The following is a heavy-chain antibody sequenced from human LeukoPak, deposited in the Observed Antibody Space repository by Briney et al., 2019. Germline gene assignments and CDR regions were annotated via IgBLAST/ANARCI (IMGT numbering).Heavy chain of an antibody. CDR2: IYSGGST. CDR1: GFTVSSNY. J-gene: IGHJ4*02. V-gene: IGHV3-66*02. CDR3: ARVYSGYCSSTSCGGVFDY. Sequence: GGSLRLSCAASGFTVSSNYMSWVRQAPGKGLEWVSVIYSGGSTYYADSVKGRFTISRDNSKNTLYLQMNSLRAEDTAVYYCARVYSGYCSSTSCGGVFDYWGQGTLVTVSS. D-gene: IGHD2-2*01.